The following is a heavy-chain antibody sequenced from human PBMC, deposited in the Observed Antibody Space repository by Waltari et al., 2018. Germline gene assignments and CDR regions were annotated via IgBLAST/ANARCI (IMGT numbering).Heavy chain of an antibody. J-gene: IGHJ4*02. Sequence: EVQLVESGAALIQPGGSLRPTGPASVFTLCYFRMRSAVRAPGERRDWVSVMYGDGDTFHGESMKGRFTIFRDDSVNTLWLQMNSLTVEDTAIYYCARSGRGQWLVRRDYWGQGTLVTVSS. V-gene: IGHV3-53*01. CDR3: ARSGRGQWLVRRDY. CDR1: VFTLCYFR. D-gene: IGHD6-19*01. CDR2: MYGDGDT.